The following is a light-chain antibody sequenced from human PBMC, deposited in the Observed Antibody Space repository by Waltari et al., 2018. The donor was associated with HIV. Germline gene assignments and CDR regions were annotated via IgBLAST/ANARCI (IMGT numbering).Light chain of an antibody. V-gene: IGLV2-11*01. J-gene: IGLJ1*01. Sequence: QPALTQPPSVSGSPGQSVTTSSPGTRSNVGDYQYISSYQHHPGKAPKLIIFDVSQRPSGVPDRFSGSKSGSTASLTISGLQTEDEADYFCCAYAAAHISYVFGSGTKVAVL. CDR3: CAYAAAHISYV. CDR2: DVS. CDR1: RSNVGDYQY.